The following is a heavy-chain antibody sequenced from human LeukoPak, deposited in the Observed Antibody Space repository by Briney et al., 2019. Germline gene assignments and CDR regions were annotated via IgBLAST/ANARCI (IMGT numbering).Heavy chain of an antibody. V-gene: IGHV4-59*08. D-gene: IGHD3-3*01. J-gene: IGHJ6*03. CDR1: GGSISSYY. CDR2: IYYSGST. Sequence: PSQTLSLTCTVSGGSISSYYWSWIRQPPGKGLEWIGYIYYSGSTNYNPSLKSRVTISVDTSKNQFSLKLSSVTAADTAVYYCARYTGYYDFWSGYSEFYMDVWGKGTTVTVSS. CDR3: ARYTGYYDFWSGYSEFYMDV.